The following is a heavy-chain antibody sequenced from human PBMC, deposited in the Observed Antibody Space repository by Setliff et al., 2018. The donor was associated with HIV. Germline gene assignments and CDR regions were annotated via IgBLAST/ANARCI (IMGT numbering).Heavy chain of an antibody. CDR1: GGSFSGYY. CDR2: ITHSGST. J-gene: IGHJ4*02. Sequence: SETLSLTCAVYGGSFSGYYWNWIRQSPGKGLEWIGEITHSGSTNYSPSLKSRVTISVDTSKNQFSLTLTSVTAADTAVYYCARQQHSSDLKIWNYWGQGTLVTVSS. V-gene: IGHV4-34*01. CDR3: ARQQHSSDLKIWNY. D-gene: IGHD6-13*01.